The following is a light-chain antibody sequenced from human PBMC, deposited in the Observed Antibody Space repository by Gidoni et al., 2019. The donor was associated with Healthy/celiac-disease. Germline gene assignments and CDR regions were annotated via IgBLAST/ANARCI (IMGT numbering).Light chain of an antibody. J-gene: IGLJ2*01. CDR3: QAWDSSTVV. CDR2: QDS. Sequence: SYELTQPPSVSVSPGQTASITCSGDKLGDKYACWYQQKPGQSPVLVIYQDSKLPSGIPERFSGSYSGNTATLTISGTQAMDEADYYCQAWDSSTVVFGGGTKLTVL. V-gene: IGLV3-1*01. CDR1: KLGDKY.